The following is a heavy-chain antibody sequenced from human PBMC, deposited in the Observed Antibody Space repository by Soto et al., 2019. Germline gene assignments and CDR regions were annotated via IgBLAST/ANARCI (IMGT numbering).Heavy chain of an antibody. CDR3: AREARGVISGMDV. CDR2: IYYSGST. V-gene: IGHV4-61*08. CDR1: GGSISSGGYY. Sequence: PWETLSLTCTVSGGSISSGGYYWSWIRQPPGKGLEWIGYIYYSGSTNYNPSLKSRVTISVDTSKRQFSLKLSSVTAADTAVYYCAREARGVISGMDVWGQGTTVTVSS. J-gene: IGHJ6*02. D-gene: IGHD3-10*01.